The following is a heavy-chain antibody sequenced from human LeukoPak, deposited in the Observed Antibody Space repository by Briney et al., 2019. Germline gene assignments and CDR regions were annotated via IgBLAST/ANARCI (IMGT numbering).Heavy chain of an antibody. J-gene: IGHJ3*02. Sequence: SETLSLTCTVSGGSISSGTYYWSWIRQPAGKGLEWIGRIYTSGSTNYNPSLKSRVTISVDTSKNQFSLKLSSVTAADTAVYYCARDFDSPMAFNIWGQGTMVTVSS. V-gene: IGHV4-61*02. D-gene: IGHD3-9*01. CDR1: GGSISSGTYY. CDR3: ARDFDSPMAFNI. CDR2: IYTSGST.